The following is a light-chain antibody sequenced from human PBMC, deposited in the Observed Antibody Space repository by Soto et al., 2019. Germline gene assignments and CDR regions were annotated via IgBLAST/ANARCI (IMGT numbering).Light chain of an antibody. CDR3: QQYGSSGT. Sequence: EIVMTQSPATLSVSPGERATLSCRASQSVRTNVAWYQQRPGQPPRLLIYGASSRATGITARFSGSGSGTDFTLTISRLEPEDFAVYYCQQYGSSGTFG. CDR1: QSVRTN. CDR2: GAS. V-gene: IGKV3-15*01. J-gene: IGKJ1*01.